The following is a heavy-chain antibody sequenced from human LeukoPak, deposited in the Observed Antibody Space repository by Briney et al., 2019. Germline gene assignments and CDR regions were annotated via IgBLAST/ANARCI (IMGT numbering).Heavy chain of an antibody. J-gene: IGHJ3*02. D-gene: IGHD6-13*01. CDR2: IYYSGST. V-gene: IGHV4-39*07. Sequence: SETLSLTCTVSGGSISSSSYYWGWIRQPPGKGLEWIGSIYYSGSTYYNPSLKSRVTISVDTSKNQFSLKLSSVTAADTAVYYCAGTVVAAAVEVEAFDIWGQGTMVTVSS. CDR1: GGSISSSSYY. CDR3: AGTVVAAAVEVEAFDI.